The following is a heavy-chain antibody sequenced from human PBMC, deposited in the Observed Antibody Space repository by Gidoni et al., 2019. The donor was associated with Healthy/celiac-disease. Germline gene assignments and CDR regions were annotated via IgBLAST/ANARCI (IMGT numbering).Heavy chain of an antibody. J-gene: IGHJ5*02. Sequence: QVQLVQSAAAVTKPGASVKVSCKASGYTFTGYSMYWVRQCPCKGREWRGWINPNRGGKNYAQKFQGWVTMTRDTSISTAYMELSRLRSDDTAVYYCAIGVVVVVAATENWFDPWGQGTLVTVSS. D-gene: IGHD2-15*01. CDR1: GYTFTGYS. CDR3: AIGVVVVVAATENWFDP. V-gene: IGHV1-2*04. CDR2: INPNRGGK.